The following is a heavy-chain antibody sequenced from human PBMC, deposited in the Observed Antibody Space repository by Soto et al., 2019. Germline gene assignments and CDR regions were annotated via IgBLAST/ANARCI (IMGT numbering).Heavy chain of an antibody. CDR2: IIPIFGTA. J-gene: IGHJ6*02. V-gene: IGHV1-69*13. Sequence: SVNVSCKASGGTFSSYAISWVRQAPGQGLEWMGGIIPIFGTANYAQKFQGRVTITADESTSTAYMELSSLRSEDTAVYYCARDLQVGIVATIARGHYYYYYGMDVWGQGTTVTVSS. CDR1: GGTFSSYA. D-gene: IGHD5-12*01. CDR3: ARDLQVGIVATIARGHYYYYYGMDV.